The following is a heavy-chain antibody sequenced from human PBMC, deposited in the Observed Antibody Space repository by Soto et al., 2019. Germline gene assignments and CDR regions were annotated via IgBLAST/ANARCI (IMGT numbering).Heavy chain of an antibody. J-gene: IGHJ6*02. CDR2: IKQEGSEK. CDR1: GFTFSSYW. Sequence: GGSLRLSCAASGFTFSSYWMSWVRQAPGKGLEWVANIKQEGSEKYYVDSVKGRFTISRDNAKNSLYLQMNSLRAEDTAVYYCAREGTTVTTYYYGMDVWGQGTTVTVSS. CDR3: AREGTTVTTYYYGMDV. V-gene: IGHV3-7*03. D-gene: IGHD4-4*01.